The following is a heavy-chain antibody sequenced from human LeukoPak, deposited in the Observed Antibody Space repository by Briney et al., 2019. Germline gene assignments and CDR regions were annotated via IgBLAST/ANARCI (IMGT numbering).Heavy chain of an antibody. CDR2: IKQDGSEK. V-gene: IGHV3-7*01. J-gene: IGHJ1*01. Sequence: GGSLRLSCAASGFTFSSYWMSWVRQAPGKGLEWVANIKQDGSEKYYVDSVKGRFTTSRDNAKNSLYLQMNSLRAEDTAVYYCARDGSDYYDSSGYYYYLEYFQHWGQGTLVTVSS. D-gene: IGHD3-22*01. CDR3: ARDGSDYYDSSGYYYYLEYFQH. CDR1: GFTFSSYW.